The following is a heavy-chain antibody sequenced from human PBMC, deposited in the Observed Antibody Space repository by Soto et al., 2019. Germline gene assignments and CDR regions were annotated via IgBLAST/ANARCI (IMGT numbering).Heavy chain of an antibody. D-gene: IGHD3-10*01. J-gene: IGHJ4*02. Sequence: GGSLRLSCAASGFTFSSYGMHWVRQAPGKGLEWVAVISYDGSNKYYADSVKGRFTISRDNSKNTLYLQMNSLRAEDTAVYYCATDRTRSPRVRGVPNYWGQGTLVPVSS. V-gene: IGHV3-30*03. CDR3: ATDRTRSPRVRGVPNY. CDR1: GFTFSSYG. CDR2: ISYDGSNK.